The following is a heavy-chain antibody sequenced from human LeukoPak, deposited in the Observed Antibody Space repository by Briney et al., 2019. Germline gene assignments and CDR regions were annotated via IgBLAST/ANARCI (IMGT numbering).Heavy chain of an antibody. Sequence: PSETLSLTCTVSGGSISSYYWSWIRQPPGKGLEWIGYIYTSGSTNYNPSLKSRVTISVDTSKNQFSLKLSSATAADTAVYYCATSDGGVGATLFDYWGQGTLVTVSS. CDR1: GGSISSYY. D-gene: IGHD1-26*01. CDR2: IYTSGST. V-gene: IGHV4-4*09. CDR3: ATSDGGVGATLFDY. J-gene: IGHJ4*02.